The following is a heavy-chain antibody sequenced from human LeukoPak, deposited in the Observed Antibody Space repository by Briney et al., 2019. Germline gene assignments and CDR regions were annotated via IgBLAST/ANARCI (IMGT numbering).Heavy chain of an antibody. V-gene: IGHV4-59*01. CDR1: GDSISRYY. CDR2: IYYSGST. J-gene: IGHJ4*02. D-gene: IGHD5-18*01. CDR3: ARGGYTYGFVAKFDS. Sequence: PSETLSLTCTVSGDSISRYYWSWIRQPPGKGLEWIGYIYYSGSTNYNPSLKSRVTISLDTSKHQFSLKLSSVTAADTAVYYCARGGYTYGFVAKFDSWGQGTLVSL.